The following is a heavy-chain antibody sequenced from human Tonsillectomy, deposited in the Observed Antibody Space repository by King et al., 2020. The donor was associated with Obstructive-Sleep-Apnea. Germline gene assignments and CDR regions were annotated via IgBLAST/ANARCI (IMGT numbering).Heavy chain of an antibody. CDR3: ASEYYNILTGYSALNY. CDR1: GYSFIGYY. V-gene: IGHV1-2*02. Sequence: QLVQSGAEVKKPGASVKVSCKASGYSFIGYYMHWVRQAPGQGLEWMGWINPNSGGTNFAQKFQGRVTMTRDTSISTAYMELSRLRSDDTAVYYCASEYYNILTGYSALNYWGQGTLVTVCS. D-gene: IGHD3-9*01. J-gene: IGHJ4*02. CDR2: INPNSGGT.